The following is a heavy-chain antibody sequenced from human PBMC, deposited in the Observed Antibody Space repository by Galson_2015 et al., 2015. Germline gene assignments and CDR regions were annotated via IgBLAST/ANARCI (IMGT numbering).Heavy chain of an antibody. CDR2: INAGNGNT. J-gene: IGHJ4*02. D-gene: IGHD1-26*01. CDR1: GYTFTSYA. Sequence: SVKVSCKASGYTFTSYATHWVRQAPGQGLEWMGWINAGNGNTKYSQKFQGRVTITRDTSASTAYMELSSLRSEDTAMYYCARNRGVGPKYYFDYWGQGTLVTVSS. V-gene: IGHV1-3*01. CDR3: ARNRGVGPKYYFDY.